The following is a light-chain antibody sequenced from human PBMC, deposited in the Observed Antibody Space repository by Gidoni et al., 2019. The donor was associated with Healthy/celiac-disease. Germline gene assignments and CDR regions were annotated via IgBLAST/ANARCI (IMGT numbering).Light chain of an antibody. CDR3: QKYNNWPRT. V-gene: IGKV3-15*01. CDR2: GAS. CDR1: QSVSSN. J-gene: IGKJ1*01. Sequence: EIVMTQSPATLSVSPGSRATLSCRASQSVSSNLAWYQQKPGQAPMLLIYGASTRATGIPARFSGSGSGTEFTLTISSLQSEDFAVYYCQKYNNWPRTFXXXTKVEIK.